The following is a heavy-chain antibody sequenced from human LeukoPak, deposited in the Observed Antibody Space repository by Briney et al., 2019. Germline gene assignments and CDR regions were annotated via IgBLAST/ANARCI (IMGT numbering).Heavy chain of an antibody. J-gene: IGHJ4*02. CDR2: IFYSGST. V-gene: IGHV4-39*01. CDR1: GGSISSSTYY. D-gene: IGHD6-25*01. Sequence: SETLSLTCTVSGGSISSSTYYWGWIRQPPGKGLECIGSIFYSGSTYYKPSLKSRATISVDTSKNQFFLQLSSATAADTAVYYCARLSADYSTGLDYWGQGTLVTVSS. CDR3: ARLSADYSTGLDY.